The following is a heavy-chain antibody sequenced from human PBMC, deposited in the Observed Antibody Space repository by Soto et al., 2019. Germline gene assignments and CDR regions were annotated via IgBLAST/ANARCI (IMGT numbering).Heavy chain of an antibody. CDR1: GGTFGDYD. CDR2: IRSKAYGGTT. Sequence: LGLCCTAAGGTFGDYDMSWFRQAPGKGLEWVGFIRSKAYGGTTEYAASVKGRFTISRDDSKSIASLQMNSLKTEDTAVYYCTRGVVVVPSGVYFDYWGQGTLVTVSS. D-gene: IGHD2-15*01. V-gene: IGHV3-49*03. J-gene: IGHJ4*02. CDR3: TRGVVVVPSGVYFDY.